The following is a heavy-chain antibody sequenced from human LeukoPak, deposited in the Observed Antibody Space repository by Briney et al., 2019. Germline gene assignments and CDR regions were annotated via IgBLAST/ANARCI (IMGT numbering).Heavy chain of an antibody. CDR2: TSYDGSNE. V-gene: IGHV3-30*04. CDR1: GFTFFTYS. D-gene: IGHD5-24*01. J-gene: IGHJ4*02. Sequence: GGSLSLSCAASGFTFFTYSMHWVRQAPGKGLEWVAVTSYDGSNEYYTDSVKGRFTISRDNSKNTLYLQMNSLKPEDTAVYYCARGVTVDRGMAQFDCWGQGTLVSVSS. CDR3: ARGVTVDRGMAQFDC.